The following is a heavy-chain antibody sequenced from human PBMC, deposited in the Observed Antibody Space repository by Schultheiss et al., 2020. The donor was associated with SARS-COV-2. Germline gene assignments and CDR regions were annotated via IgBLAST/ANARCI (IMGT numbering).Heavy chain of an antibody. Sequence: GGSLRLSCAASGFTFSNAWMSWVRQAPGKGLGWVSGITDSGGSTYYADSVKGRFTISRDNSKNTLYLQMNSLRAEDTAVYYCAKVAIWNTGYFDYWGQGTLVTVSS. D-gene: IGHD1/OR15-1a*01. CDR1: GFTFSNAW. CDR2: ITDSGGST. V-gene: IGHV3-23*01. CDR3: AKVAIWNTGYFDY. J-gene: IGHJ4*02.